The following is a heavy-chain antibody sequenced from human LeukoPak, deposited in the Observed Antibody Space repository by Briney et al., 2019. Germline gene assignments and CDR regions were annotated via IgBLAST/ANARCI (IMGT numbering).Heavy chain of an antibody. V-gene: IGHV4-34*01. CDR1: GGSFSGYY. CDR2: INHSGST. D-gene: IGHD1-14*01. Sequence: SETLSLTCAVYGGSFSGYYWSWIRHPPGKGLEWIGEINHSGSTNHNPSLKSRVTISVDTSKNQFSLKLSSVTAADTAVYYCARGTGYDHTGYYFDYWGQGTLVTVSS. CDR3: ARGTGYDHTGYYFDY. J-gene: IGHJ4*02.